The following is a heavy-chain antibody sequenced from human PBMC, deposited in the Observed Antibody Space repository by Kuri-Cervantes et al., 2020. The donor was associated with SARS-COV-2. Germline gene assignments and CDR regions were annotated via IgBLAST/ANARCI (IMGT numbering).Heavy chain of an antibody. CDR3: PKDCGSTSCDDAFDI. V-gene: IGHV3-33*06. D-gene: IGHD2-2*01. CDR1: GFTSSSYG. J-gene: IGHJ3*02. CDR2: IWYDGSNK. Sequence: GGSLRLSCAASGFTSSSYGMHWVRQAPGKGLEWVAVIWYDGSNKYYADSVKGRFTISRDNSKNTLYLQMNSLRAEDTALYYCPKDCGSTSCDDAFDIWGQGTMVTVSS.